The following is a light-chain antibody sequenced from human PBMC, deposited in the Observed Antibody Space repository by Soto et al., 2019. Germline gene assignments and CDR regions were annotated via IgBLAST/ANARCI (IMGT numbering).Light chain of an antibody. CDR2: DAS. CDR1: QSINNW. CDR3: QQYYNSPYT. V-gene: IGKV1-5*01. J-gene: IGKJ2*01. Sequence: DIQMTQSPSTLSASVGDRVSINCRASQSINNWLAWYQQNPGKAPKLLIYDASTLETGVPSRFSGSESGTEFTVTIGSLQPDDFATSSCQQYYNSPYTVGHGNKLAIK.